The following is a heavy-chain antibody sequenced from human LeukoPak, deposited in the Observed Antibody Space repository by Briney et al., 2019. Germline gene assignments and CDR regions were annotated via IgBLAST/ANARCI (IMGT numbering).Heavy chain of an antibody. V-gene: IGHV1-18*01. Sequence: KFQGRVTITRDTSTSTAYMELRSLRSDDTAVYYCARAGGRGSHQEFDYWGQGTLVTVSS. CDR3: ARAGGRGSHQEFDY. D-gene: IGHD1-26*01. J-gene: IGHJ4*02.